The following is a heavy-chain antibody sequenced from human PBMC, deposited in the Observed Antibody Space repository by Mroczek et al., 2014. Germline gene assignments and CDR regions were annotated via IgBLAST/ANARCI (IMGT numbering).Heavy chain of an antibody. J-gene: IGHJ5*02. Sequence: QVQLQESGAGLLKPSETLSLTCAVYGGSFSGYYWSWIRQPPGKGLEWIGEINHSGSTNYNPSLKSRVTISVDTSKNQFSLKLSSVTAADTAVYYCARGRGYCTNGVCYNWFDPWGQGTLVTVSS. V-gene: IGHV4-34*01. CDR2: INHSGST. CDR3: ARGRGYCTNGVCYNWFDP. CDR1: GGSFSGYY. D-gene: IGHD2-8*01.